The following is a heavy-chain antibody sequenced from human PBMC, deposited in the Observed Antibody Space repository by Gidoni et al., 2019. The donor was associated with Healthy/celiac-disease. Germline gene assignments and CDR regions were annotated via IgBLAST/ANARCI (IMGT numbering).Heavy chain of an antibody. J-gene: IGHJ6*02. CDR2: IKSKTDGGTT. CDR3: TTDPVAYYYYGMDV. D-gene: IGHD5-12*01. CDR1: GFTFRNAW. Sequence: EVQLVESGGGLVKPGGSLSLSCAASGFTFRNAWMNWVRQAPGKGLEWVGRIKSKTDGGTTDYAAPVKGRFTISRDDSKNTLYLQMNSLKTEDTAVYYCTTDPVAYYYYGMDVWGQGTTVTVS. V-gene: IGHV3-15*07.